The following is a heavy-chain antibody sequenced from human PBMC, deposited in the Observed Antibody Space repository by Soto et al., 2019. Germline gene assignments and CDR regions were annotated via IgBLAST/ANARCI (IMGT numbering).Heavy chain of an antibody. CDR1: GYTFTGYY. CDR2: INPNSGGT. Sequence: ASVKVSCKASGYTFTGYYMHWVRQAPGQGLEWMGWINPNSGGTNYAQKFQGWVTMTRDTSISTAYMELSRLRSDDTAVYYCARGVAKRSYYYDSSGYDVFDIWGQGTTVTVSS. V-gene: IGHV1-2*04. J-gene: IGHJ3*02. CDR3: ARGVAKRSYYYDSSGYDVFDI. D-gene: IGHD3-22*01.